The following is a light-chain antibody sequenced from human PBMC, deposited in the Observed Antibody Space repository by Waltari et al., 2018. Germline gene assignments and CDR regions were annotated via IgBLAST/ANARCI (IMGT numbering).Light chain of an antibody. V-gene: IGLV2-23*03. Sequence: QSALTQPASWSGSPEQSITTSCTGTTSAAGRHILFSCYKQPHGKTPKLMIYEGSKRPSGISSRFSGSKSGNTASLTISGLQAEDEADYYCSSYAGSTTFVIFGGGTKLTVL. J-gene: IGLJ2*01. CDR3: SSYAGSTTFVI. CDR1: TSAAGRHIL. CDR2: EGS.